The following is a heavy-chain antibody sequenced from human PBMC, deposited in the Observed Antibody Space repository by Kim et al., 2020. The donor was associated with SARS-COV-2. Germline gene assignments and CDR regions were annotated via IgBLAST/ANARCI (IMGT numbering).Heavy chain of an antibody. CDR3: AKLALYNPACLDY. CDR1: GFTFSSHG. CDR2: VSGHGDKT. Sequence: GGSLRLSCAASGFTFSSHGMAWVPQAPGKGLEWVSGVSGHGDKTYYADSVKGRFTISRDNSKNTLFLQVNTLRAEDTAVYYCAKLALYNPACLDYWGQGILLTVSS. D-gene: IGHD3-16*01. V-gene: IGHV3-23*01. J-gene: IGHJ4*02.